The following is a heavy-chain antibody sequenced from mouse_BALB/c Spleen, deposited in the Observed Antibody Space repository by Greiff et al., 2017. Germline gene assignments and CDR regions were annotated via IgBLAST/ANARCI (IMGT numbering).Heavy chain of an antibody. V-gene: IGHV5-17*02. D-gene: IGHD4-1*01. J-gene: IGHJ1*01. CDR3: ARRDWGGYFDV. CDR1: GFTFSSFG. CDR2: ISSGSSTI. Sequence: EVKLVESGGGLVQPGGSRKLSCAASGFTFSSFGMHWVRQAPEKGLEWVAYISSGSSTIYYADTVKGRFTISRDNPKNTLFLQMTSIRSEDTAMYYCARRDWGGYFDVWGAGTTVTVSS.